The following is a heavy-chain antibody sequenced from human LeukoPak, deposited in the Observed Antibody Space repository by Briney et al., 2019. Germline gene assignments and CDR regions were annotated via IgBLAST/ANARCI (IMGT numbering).Heavy chain of an antibody. J-gene: IGHJ3*02. Sequence: GESLKISCKGSGYSFTNYWIGWVRQMPGKGLEWMGRVDPSDSYTNYSPSFQGHVSISADKSISTAYLQWRSLKASDTAMYYCASLFRDDVFDIWGQGTMVTVSS. CDR2: VDPSDSYT. D-gene: IGHD3-10*01. CDR1: GYSFTNYW. CDR3: ASLFRDDVFDI. V-gene: IGHV5-10-1*01.